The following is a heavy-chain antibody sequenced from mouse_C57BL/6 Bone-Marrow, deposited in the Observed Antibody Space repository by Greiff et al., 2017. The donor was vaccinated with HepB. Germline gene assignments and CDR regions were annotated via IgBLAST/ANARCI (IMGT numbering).Heavy chain of an antibody. CDR1: GYTFTGYW. V-gene: IGHV1-9*01. J-gene: IGHJ4*01. CDR2: LLPGSGST. CDR3: ARCDVGYYAMDY. Sequence: QVQLQQSGAELMKPGASVKLSCKATGYTFTGYWIEWVKQRPGHGLEWIGELLPGSGSTNYNEKFKGKATFTADTSSNTAYMQPSSLTTEDSAIYYCARCDVGYYAMDYWGQGTSVTVSS.